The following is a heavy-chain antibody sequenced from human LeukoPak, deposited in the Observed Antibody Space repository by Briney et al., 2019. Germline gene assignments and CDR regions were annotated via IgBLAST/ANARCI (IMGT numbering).Heavy chain of an antibody. CDR3: ARSWGVVAFDY. Sequence: KTGGSLRLSCAASGFNFGDYYMSCIRQAPGKGLEWLTHISGSGSTIQYADSVKGRFIISRDNAENSLYLQMNSLRGEDTAVYYCARSWGVVAFDYWGQGTLVTVTS. V-gene: IGHV3-11*04. CDR1: GFNFGDYY. CDR2: ISGSGSTI. D-gene: IGHD3-16*01. J-gene: IGHJ4*02.